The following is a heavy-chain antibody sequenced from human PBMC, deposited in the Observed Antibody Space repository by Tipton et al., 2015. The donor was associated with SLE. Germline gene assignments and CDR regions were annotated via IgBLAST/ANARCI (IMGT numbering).Heavy chain of an antibody. CDR1: GGSISSGSSY. D-gene: IGHD3-3*01. V-gene: IGHV4-61*02. CDR2: IYKGGAT. CDR3: ARGLLLDDFWSGSGRPYYMDV. Sequence: LRLSCTVSGGSISSGSSYWSWIRQPAGEGLEWIGRIYKGGATNFNPSLKSRVSMSLDTSKNQFSLRLNSVTAADTAVYYCARGLLLDDFWSGSGRPYYMDVWGKGTTVTVSS. J-gene: IGHJ6*03.